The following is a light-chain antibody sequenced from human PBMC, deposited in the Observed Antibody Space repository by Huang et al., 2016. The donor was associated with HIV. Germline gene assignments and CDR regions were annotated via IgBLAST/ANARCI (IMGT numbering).Light chain of an antibody. CDR3: QQYHSLPWT. Sequence: IQMTQSPSSLSASVGDRVTITCRASQGIGNSLAWYQQKPEKAPRPLLYATSTLEGGGPSRFSGSGSGTHYTLTINTLQPEDIASYYCQQYHSLPWTVGQGTKVEIK. CDR2: ATS. V-gene: IGKV1-NL1*01. J-gene: IGKJ1*01. CDR1: QGIGNS.